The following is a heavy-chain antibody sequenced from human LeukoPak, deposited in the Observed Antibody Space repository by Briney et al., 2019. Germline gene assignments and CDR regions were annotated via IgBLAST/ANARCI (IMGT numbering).Heavy chain of an antibody. J-gene: IGHJ4*02. D-gene: IGHD5-18*01. CDR1: GFTFSTYS. CDR2: ISHGSTRI. Sequence: GGSLRLSCAAYGFTFSTYSMTWVRQAPGRGLGWISYISHGSTRIFYADSVEGRFTVSRDDAKNALYLQMNSLRVEDTAVYYCTRDPGYSYAMDSWGQGILVTVSS. V-gene: IGHV3-48*01. CDR3: TRDPGYSYAMDS.